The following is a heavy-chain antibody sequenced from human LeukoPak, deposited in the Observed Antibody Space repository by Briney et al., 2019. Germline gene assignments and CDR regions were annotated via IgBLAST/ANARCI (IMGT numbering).Heavy chain of an antibody. CDR3: ARRYDKNAFDI. CDR1: GFTFSNYA. Sequence: GGSLRLSCVASGFTFSNYAMSWVRQAPGKGLEWVSYISSSGSTIYYADSVKGRFTISRDNAKNSLYLQMNSLRAEDTAVYYCARRYDKNAFDIWGQGTMVTVSS. J-gene: IGHJ3*02. D-gene: IGHD3-10*01. V-gene: IGHV3-48*03. CDR2: ISSSGSTI.